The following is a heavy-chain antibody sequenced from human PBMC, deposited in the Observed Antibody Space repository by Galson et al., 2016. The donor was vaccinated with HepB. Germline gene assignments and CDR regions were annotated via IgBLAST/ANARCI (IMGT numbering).Heavy chain of an antibody. D-gene: IGHD3-22*01. CDR3: ARGDYDSPGYFFDNWFDP. V-gene: IGHV3-30-3*01. J-gene: IGHJ5*02. Sequence: SLRLSCAASGIIFRSNDMHWVRQAPGKGLEWVAAISYDGTDKYYADSVKGRFTISRDNSKSTVFLQMNSLRGEDTAVYYCARGDYDSPGYFFDNWFDPWGQGTLVTVSS. CDR2: ISYDGTDK. CDR1: GIIFRSND.